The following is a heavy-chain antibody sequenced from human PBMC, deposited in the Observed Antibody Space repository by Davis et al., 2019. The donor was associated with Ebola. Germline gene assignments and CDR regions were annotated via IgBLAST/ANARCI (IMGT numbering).Heavy chain of an antibody. CDR1: GYTFTGYY. CDR3: AREGPEHIAAAGTLDY. Sequence: ASVKVSCKASGYTFTGYYMHWVRQAPGQGLEWMGWISTYNGNTVYGKKLQGRVTMTTDTSTNTAYMELRSLRSDETAVYYCAREGPEHIAAAGTLDYWGQGTLVTVSS. D-gene: IGHD6-13*01. V-gene: IGHV1-18*04. CDR2: ISTYNGNT. J-gene: IGHJ4*02.